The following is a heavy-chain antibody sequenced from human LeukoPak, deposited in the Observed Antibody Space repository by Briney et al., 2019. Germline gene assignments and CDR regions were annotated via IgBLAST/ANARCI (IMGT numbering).Heavy chain of an antibody. CDR3: AKVDCSSTSCHFDY. J-gene: IGHJ4*02. Sequence: PGGSLRLSCAASGFTFSSYAMSWVRQAPGKGLEWVSAISGSGGSTYYAGSVKGRFTISRDNSKNTLYLQMNSLRAEDTAVYYCAKVDCSSTSCHFDYWGQGTLVTVSS. CDR1: GFTFSSYA. D-gene: IGHD2-2*01. V-gene: IGHV3-23*01. CDR2: ISGSGGST.